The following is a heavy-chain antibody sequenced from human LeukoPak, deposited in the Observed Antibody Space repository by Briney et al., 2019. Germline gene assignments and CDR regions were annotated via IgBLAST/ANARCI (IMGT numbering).Heavy chain of an antibody. CDR3: AKVTVTFTWGYYGVDV. Sequence: PGRSLRLACAASGFTFSSYGMHWVRQAPGKGLEWVAVISYDGSNKYYADSVKGRFTISRDNSKNTLYLQMNSLRAEDTAVYYCAKVTVTFTWGYYGVDVWGQGTTVTVSS. V-gene: IGHV3-30*18. CDR1: GFTFSSYG. J-gene: IGHJ6*02. D-gene: IGHD4-17*01. CDR2: ISYDGSNK.